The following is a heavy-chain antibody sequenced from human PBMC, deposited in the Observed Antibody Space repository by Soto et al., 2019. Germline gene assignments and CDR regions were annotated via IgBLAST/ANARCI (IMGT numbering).Heavy chain of an antibody. CDR1: GFTFSSYA. Sequence: EVQLLESGGGLVQPGGSLRLSCAASGFTFSSYAMSWVRQAPGKGLEWVSAISGSGGSTYYADSVKGRFTISSDNSKNTRYLNMNILRDEDKDVYYCAKGVGLRYFDYWGQGTLVTVSS. CDR2: ISGSGGST. V-gene: IGHV3-23*01. CDR3: AKGVGLRYFDY. J-gene: IGHJ4*02.